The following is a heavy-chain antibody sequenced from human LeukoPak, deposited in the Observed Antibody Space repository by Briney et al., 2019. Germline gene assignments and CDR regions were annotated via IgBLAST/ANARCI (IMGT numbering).Heavy chain of an antibody. J-gene: IGHJ4*02. CDR3: ARYIWGSYPTFEDY. CDR1: GGSISSYY. CDR2: ISYSGST. V-gene: IGHV4-59*01. Sequence: VNPSETLSLTCTVSGGSISSYYWSWIRQPPGKGLEWIGYISYSGSTNYNPSLKSRVTISVDTSKNQLSLKLNSVTAADTAVHYCARYIWGSYPTFEDYWGQGSLVTVSS. D-gene: IGHD3-16*02.